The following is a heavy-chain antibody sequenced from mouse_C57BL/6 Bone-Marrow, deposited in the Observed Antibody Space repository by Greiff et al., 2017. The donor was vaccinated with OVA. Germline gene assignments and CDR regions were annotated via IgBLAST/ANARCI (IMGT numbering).Heavy chain of an antibody. CDR3: DSWGSFAWFAY. D-gene: IGHD1-1*02. Sequence: EVQLVESGGGLVQPGGSLSLSCAASGFTFTDYYMSWVRQPPGKALEWLGFIRNKANGYTTEYSASVKGRFTISRDNSQSILYLQKNALRAEDSATYYCDSWGSFAWFAYWGQGTLVTVSA. CDR2: IRNKANGYTT. J-gene: IGHJ3*01. V-gene: IGHV7-3*01. CDR1: GFTFTDYY.